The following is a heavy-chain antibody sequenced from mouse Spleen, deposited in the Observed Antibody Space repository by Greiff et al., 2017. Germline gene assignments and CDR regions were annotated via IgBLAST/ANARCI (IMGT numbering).Heavy chain of an antibody. D-gene: IGHD3-1*01. CDR3: ARGHGPLYWYFDV. V-gene: IGHV1-26*01. Sequence: EVQLQQSGPELVKPGASVKISCKASGYTFTDYYMNWVKQSHGKSLEWIGDINPNNGGTSYNQKFKGKATLTVDKSSSTAYMELRSLTSEDSAVYYCARGHGPLYWYFDVWGAGTTVTVSS. J-gene: IGHJ1*01. CDR1: GYTFTDYY. CDR2: INPNNGGT.